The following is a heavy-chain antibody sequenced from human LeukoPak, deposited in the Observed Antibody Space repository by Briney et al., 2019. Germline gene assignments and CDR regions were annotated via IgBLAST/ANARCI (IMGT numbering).Heavy chain of an antibody. J-gene: IGHJ4*02. D-gene: IGHD2-21*02. CDR1: GFTFSNYV. CDR3: ARDPSLVVTAPGYY. V-gene: IGHV3-30-3*01. CDR2: VSYDGSNK. Sequence: PGRSLRLSCAASGFTFSNYVMHWVRQAPGKGLEWVAVVSYDGSNKYYADSVKGRFTISRDNSKNTLYLQINSLRPEDTAVYYCARDPSLVVTAPGYYWGQGTLVTVSS.